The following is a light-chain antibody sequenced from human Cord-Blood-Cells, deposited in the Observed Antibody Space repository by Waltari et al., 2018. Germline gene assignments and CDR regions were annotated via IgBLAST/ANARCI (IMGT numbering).Light chain of an antibody. CDR2: EGS. CDR3: CSYAGSSTLV. V-gene: IGLV2-23*01. J-gene: IGLJ2*01. CDR1: SSDLGSYNL. Sequence: QTALTHPASVSGSPGQSITISCTGTSSDLGSYNLVSWYQQHPGKAPKLMIYEGSKRPSGVSNRFSGSKSGNTASLTISGLQAEDEADYYCCSYAGSSTLVFGGGTKLTVL.